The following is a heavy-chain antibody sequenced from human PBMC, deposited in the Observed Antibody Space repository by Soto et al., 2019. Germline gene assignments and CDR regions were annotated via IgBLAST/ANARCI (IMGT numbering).Heavy chain of an antibody. J-gene: IGHJ3*02. Sequence: QVQLVESGGGVVQPGRSLRLSCAASGSTFSSYDIHWVRQAPGKGPEWVAHISPDGRNEYRADSVKGRFTISRDNAKNTVDREMNSRRTDDTAVYYCARGPRQDAFDRWGQGTMVTVSS. CDR1: GSTFSSYD. V-gene: IGHV3-30-3*01. CDR3: ARGPRQDAFDR. CDR2: ISPDGRNE.